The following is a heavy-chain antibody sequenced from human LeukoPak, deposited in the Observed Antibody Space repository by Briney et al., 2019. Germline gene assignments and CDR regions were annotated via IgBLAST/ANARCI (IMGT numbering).Heavy chain of an antibody. J-gene: IGHJ6*03. CDR1: GYTFTSCD. CDR2: MNPNSGNT. V-gene: IGHV1-8*01. Sequence: ASVKVSCKASGYTFTSCDINWVRQATGQGLEWMGWMNPNSGNTGYAQKFQGRVTMTRNTSISTAYMELSSLRSEDTAVYYCARVGRIAVPNDYYYYYYMDVWGKGTTVTVSS. D-gene: IGHD6-19*01. CDR3: ARVGRIAVPNDYYYYYYMDV.